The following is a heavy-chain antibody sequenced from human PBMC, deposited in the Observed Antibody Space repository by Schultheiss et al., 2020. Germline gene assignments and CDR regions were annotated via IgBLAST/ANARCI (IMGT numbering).Heavy chain of an antibody. D-gene: IGHD3-10*01. J-gene: IGHJ5*02. V-gene: IGHV4-4*02. CDR3: ASGGLLSWFDP. CDR1: GFTFSSYA. Sequence: GSLRLSCAASGFTFSSYAMSWVRQPPGKGLEWIGEIYHSGSTNYNPSLKSRVTISVDTSKNQFSLKLSSVTAADTAAYYCASGGLLSWFDPWGQGTLVTVSS. CDR2: IYHSGST.